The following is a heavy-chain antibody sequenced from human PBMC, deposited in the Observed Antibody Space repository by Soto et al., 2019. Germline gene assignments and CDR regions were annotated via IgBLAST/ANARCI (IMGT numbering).Heavy chain of an antibody. V-gene: IGHV3-9*01. D-gene: IGHD2-2*01. J-gene: IGHJ4*02. Sequence: PGGSLRLSCAASGFTFDDYAMHWVRQAPGKGLEWVSGISWNSGSIGYADSVKGRFTISRDNAKNSLYLQMNSLRAEDTALYCCAKAKGYCSSTSCYAYSFDYLGQGT. CDR1: GFTFDDYA. CDR2: ISWNSGSI. CDR3: AKAKGYCSSTSCYAYSFDY.